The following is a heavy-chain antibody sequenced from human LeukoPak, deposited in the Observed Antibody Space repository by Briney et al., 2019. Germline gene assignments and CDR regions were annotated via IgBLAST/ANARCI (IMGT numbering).Heavy chain of an antibody. CDR3: ARPYSSSWYSYYFDY. Sequence: GRSLRLSCVASGFTFSSYAMHWVRQAPGKGLESVAVISYDGSNKYYADSVKGRFTISRDNSKNTLYLQMNSLRAEDTAVYYCARPYSSSWYSYYFDYWGQGTLVTVSS. CDR2: ISYDGSNK. V-gene: IGHV3-30-3*01. CDR1: GFTFSSYA. J-gene: IGHJ4*02. D-gene: IGHD6-13*01.